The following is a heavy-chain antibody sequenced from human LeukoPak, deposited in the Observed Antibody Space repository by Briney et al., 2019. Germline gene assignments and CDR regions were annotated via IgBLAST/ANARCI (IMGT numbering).Heavy chain of an antibody. J-gene: IGHJ6*02. V-gene: IGHV1-24*01. D-gene: IGHD3-3*01. CDR3: ATESPYYDFWSGLNGMDV. CDR1: GYTLTELS. Sequence: ASVKVSCKVSGYTLTELSMHWVRQAPGKGLEWMGGFYPEDGETIYAQKFQGGVTMTEDTSTDTAYMELSSLRSEDTAVYYCATESPYYDFWSGLNGMDVWGQGTTVTVSS. CDR2: FYPEDGET.